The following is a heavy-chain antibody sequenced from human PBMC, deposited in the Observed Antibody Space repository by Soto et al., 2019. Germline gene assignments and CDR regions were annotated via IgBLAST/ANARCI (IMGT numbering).Heavy chain of an antibody. CDR2: IIPIFGTA. Sequence: SVKVSCKASGGTFSSYAISWVRQAPGQGLEWMGGIIPIFGTANYAQKFQGRVTITADESTSTAYMELSSLRSEDTAVYYCARGIVDYDSSGYYGYYYGMDVWGQGTTVTVSS. CDR1: GGTFSSYA. D-gene: IGHD3-22*01. J-gene: IGHJ6*02. V-gene: IGHV1-69*13. CDR3: ARGIVDYDSSGYYGYYYGMDV.